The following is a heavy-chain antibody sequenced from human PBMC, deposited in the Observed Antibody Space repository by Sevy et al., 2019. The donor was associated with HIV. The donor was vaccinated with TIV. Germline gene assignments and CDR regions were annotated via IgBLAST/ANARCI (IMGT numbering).Heavy chain of an antibody. V-gene: IGHV1-2*02. CDR2: INPKSGDT. D-gene: IGHD6-13*01. J-gene: IGHJ3*02. Sequence: ASVKVSCKSTGYIFSDYNMHWVRQAPGERLEWMAVINPKSGDTIYAQRFRGRVSMTRDTSMSTAYMELSGLTSDDTAVYYCVRVSITAPKTLLSFDIWGQGTMVTVSS. CDR1: GYIFSDYN. CDR3: VRVSITAPKTLLSFDI.